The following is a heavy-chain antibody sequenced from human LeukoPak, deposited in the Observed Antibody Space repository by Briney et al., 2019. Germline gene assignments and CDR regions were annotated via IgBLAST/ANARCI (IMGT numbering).Heavy chain of an antibody. CDR2: ISGSGGST. Sequence: GGSLRLSCAASGYTFSSYAMTWVRQAPGKGLEWVSAISGSGGSTYYADSVKGRFTISRDNSKNTLYLQMNSLRAEDTAVYYCAKDRLGRITYPFDPWGQGTLVTVSS. CDR1: GYTFSSYA. V-gene: IGHV3-23*01. J-gene: IGHJ5*02. D-gene: IGHD3-10*01. CDR3: AKDRLGRITYPFDP.